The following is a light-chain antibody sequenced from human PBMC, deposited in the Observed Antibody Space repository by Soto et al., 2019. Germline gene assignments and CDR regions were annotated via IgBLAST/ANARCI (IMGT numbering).Light chain of an antibody. J-gene: IGLJ3*02. CDR2: EVS. CDR1: SSDVGGYNY. CDR3: SSYAGSNNL. Sequence: QSALTQPPSASGSPGQSVTISCTGTSSDVGGYNYVSWYQQHPGKAPKLMIYEVSKRPSGVPDRFSGSKSGNTASLTVSGLQAEDGADYYCSSYAGSNNLFGGGTKLTVL. V-gene: IGLV2-8*01.